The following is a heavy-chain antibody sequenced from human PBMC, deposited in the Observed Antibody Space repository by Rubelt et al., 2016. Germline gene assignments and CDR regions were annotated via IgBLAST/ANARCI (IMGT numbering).Heavy chain of an antibody. J-gene: IGHJ6*02. Sequence: LVESGGGLVQPGRSLRLSCAASGFTFDDYAMHWVRQAPGKGLEWVSGISWNSGSIGYADSVKGRFTISRDNAKNSLYLQMNSLRAEDTALYYCAKDREYNGPSGMDVWGQGTTVTVSS. CDR1: GFTFDDYA. D-gene: IGHD1-1*01. V-gene: IGHV3-9*01. CDR3: AKDREYNGPSGMDV. CDR2: ISWNSGSI.